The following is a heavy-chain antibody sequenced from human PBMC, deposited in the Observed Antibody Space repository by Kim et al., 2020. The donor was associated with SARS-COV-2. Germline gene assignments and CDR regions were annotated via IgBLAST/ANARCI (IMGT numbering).Heavy chain of an antibody. CDR2: T. J-gene: IGHJ4*02. D-gene: IGHD6-19*01. Sequence: TIYAQKFQGRVTMTEDTSTDTAYMELSSLRSEDTAVYYCATNSRIAVAAYWGQGTLVTVSS. CDR3: ATNSRIAVAAY. V-gene: IGHV1-24*01.